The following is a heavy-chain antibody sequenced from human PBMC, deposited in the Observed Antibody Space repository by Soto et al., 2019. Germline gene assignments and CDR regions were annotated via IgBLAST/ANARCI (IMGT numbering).Heavy chain of an antibody. CDR3: AAAPIYDILTVALDY. Sequence: GASVKVSCKASGFTFTSSAVQWVRQARGQRLEWIGWIAVGSGNTNYAQKFQERVTITRDMSTSTAYMELSSMRSEDTAVYYCAAAPIYDILTVALDYWGQGTLVTVSS. V-gene: IGHV1-58*01. D-gene: IGHD3-9*01. CDR2: IAVGSGNT. CDR1: GFTFTSSA. J-gene: IGHJ4*02.